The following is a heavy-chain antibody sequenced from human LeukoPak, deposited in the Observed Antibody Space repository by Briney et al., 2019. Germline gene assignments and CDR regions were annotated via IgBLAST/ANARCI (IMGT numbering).Heavy chain of an antibody. Sequence: GGSLRLSCAASGFTFSTFAMIWVRQPPGKGLEWVSSIFPSGGEIHYADSVRGRFTISRDNSKSTLSLQMNSLRAEDTAVYYCAKDLLELQVPIPMTFDPWGQGTLVTVSS. D-gene: IGHD1-7*01. CDR2: IFPSGGEI. V-gene: IGHV3-23*01. CDR3: AKDLLELQVPIPMTFDP. J-gene: IGHJ5*02. CDR1: GFTFSTFA.